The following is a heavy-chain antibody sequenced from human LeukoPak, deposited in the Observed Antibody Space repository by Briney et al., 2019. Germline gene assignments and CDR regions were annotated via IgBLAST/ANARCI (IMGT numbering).Heavy chain of an antibody. CDR2: ISSNGSTV. Sequence: GRSLRLSCSASGFTFIDYWIHWVRQAPRKRLLWVSRISSNGSTVTYADSVKGRFTISRDNAKNTLYLQMNSLRAEDTALYYCARVGAMVRGVITYYYYYMDVWGKGTTVTVSS. CDR1: GFTFIDYW. J-gene: IGHJ6*03. CDR3: ARVGAMVRGVITYYYYYMDV. V-gene: IGHV3-74*01. D-gene: IGHD3-10*01.